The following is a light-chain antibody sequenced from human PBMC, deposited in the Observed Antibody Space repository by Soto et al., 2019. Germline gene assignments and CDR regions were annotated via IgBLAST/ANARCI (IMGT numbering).Light chain of an antibody. J-gene: IGKJ4*01. Sequence: EIVLTQSPGTLSLSPGERATLSCRASQSVSTSYLAWYQQKPGQAPRLLIYGASSRATGTPDRFSGSGSGADFTLTISRLEPEDFAVYYCQQYDSLPLTFGGGTKVEIK. CDR1: QSVSTSY. CDR2: GAS. CDR3: QQYDSLPLT. V-gene: IGKV3-20*01.